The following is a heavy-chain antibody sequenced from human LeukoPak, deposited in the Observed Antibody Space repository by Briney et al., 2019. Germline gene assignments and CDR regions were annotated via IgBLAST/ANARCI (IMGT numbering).Heavy chain of an antibody. CDR2: INPNSGGT. D-gene: IGHD5-12*01. CDR1: GYTFTGYY. J-gene: IGHJ6*02. Sequence: ASVKVSCKASGYTFTGYYMHWVRQAPGQGLEWMGWINPNSGGTNYAQKFQGRVTMTRDTSISTAYMELSRLRSDDTAVYYCASSMVATAYYYGMDVWGQGTTVTVSS. V-gene: IGHV1-2*02. CDR3: ASSMVATAYYYGMDV.